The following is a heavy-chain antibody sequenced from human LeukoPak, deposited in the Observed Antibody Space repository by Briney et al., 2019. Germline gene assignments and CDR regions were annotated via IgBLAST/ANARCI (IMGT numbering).Heavy chain of an antibody. CDR2: ISSNGGST. CDR3: ARAATHDYGDYSPFSYYYYYYGMDV. D-gene: IGHD4-17*01. Sequence: GGSLRLSCAASGFTFSSYAMHWVRQAPGKGLEYVSAISSNGGSTYYANSVKGRFTISRDNSKNTLYLQMGSLRAEDMAVYYCARAATHDYGDYSPFSYYYYYYGMDVWGQGTTVTVSS. V-gene: IGHV3-64*01. CDR1: GFTFSSYA. J-gene: IGHJ6*02.